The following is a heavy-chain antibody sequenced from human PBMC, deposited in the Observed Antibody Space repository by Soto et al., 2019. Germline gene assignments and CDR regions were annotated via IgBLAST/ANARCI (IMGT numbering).Heavy chain of an antibody. CDR3: ARSMVRGVINWFDP. CDR2: IYFSGST. CDR1: GASINSGGYY. D-gene: IGHD3-10*01. J-gene: IGHJ5*02. Sequence: QVQLQESGPGLVKPSQTLSLTCTVSGASINSGGYYWSWIRQLPGKGLEWIGYIYFSGSTYYNPSLESRVTISLDTSQNQFSLKLSSVTAADTAVYYCARSMVRGVINWFDPWGQGTLVTVSS. V-gene: IGHV4-31*03.